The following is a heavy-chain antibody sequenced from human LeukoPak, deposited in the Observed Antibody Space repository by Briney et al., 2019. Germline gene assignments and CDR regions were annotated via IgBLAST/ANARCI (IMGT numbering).Heavy chain of an antibody. CDR2: ISGSGSTI. D-gene: IGHD6-19*01. CDR3: ARDRGWYHADS. V-gene: IGHV3-48*03. J-gene: IGHJ4*02. CDR1: GFTFSIYE. Sequence: GGSLRLSCAASGFTFSIYEMNWVRQAPGKGLEWVSFISGSGSTIHFADSVKGRFTISRDNAKNSLYLQMNSLRGEDTAVYYCARDRGWYHADSWGQGTLVTVSS.